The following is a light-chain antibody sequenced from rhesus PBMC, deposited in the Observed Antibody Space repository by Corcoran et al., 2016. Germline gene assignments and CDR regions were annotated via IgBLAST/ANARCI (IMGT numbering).Light chain of an antibody. CDR1: QTISSY. J-gene: IGKJ4*01. CDR2: DAS. Sequence: DIQMTQSPSSLSASVGDRVTITCRASQTISSYLAWYQQKPGKVPKLLIYDASILESGVPSRVMGSGSGTEFTLTISNLQPEDFATYYCQHHNRPPLTFGGGTKVEI. CDR3: QHHNRPPLT. V-gene: IGKV1-44*02.